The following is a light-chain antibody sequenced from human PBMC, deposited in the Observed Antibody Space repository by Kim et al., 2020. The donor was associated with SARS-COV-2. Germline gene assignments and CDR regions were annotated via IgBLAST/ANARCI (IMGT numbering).Light chain of an antibody. CDR3: QSYDRSLSGLV. V-gene: IGLV1-40*01. Sequence: RVTISCTGSSSNIGAGYDVHWYQEFPGAAPKLLIYDNFNRPSGVPDRFAGSRSGTSASLAITGLQAEDEADYYCQSYDRSLSGLVFGGGTKVTVL. CDR2: DNF. J-gene: IGLJ3*02. CDR1: SSNIGAGYD.